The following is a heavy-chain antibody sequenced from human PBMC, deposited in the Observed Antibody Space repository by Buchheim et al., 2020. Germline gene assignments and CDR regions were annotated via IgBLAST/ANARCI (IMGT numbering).Heavy chain of an antibody. J-gene: IGHJ6*02. D-gene: IGHD4-11*01. CDR2: INPNSGGT. V-gene: IGHV1-2*04. Sequence: QVQLVQSGAEVKKPGASVKVSCKASGYTFTGYYMHWVRQAPGQGLEWMGWINPNSGGTNYAQKFQGWVTMTRDTSISTAYMEMSRLRSDDTAVYDCARTSGGTVTTPDCMDVWGQGTT. CDR3: ARTSGGTVTTPDCMDV. CDR1: GYTFTGYY.